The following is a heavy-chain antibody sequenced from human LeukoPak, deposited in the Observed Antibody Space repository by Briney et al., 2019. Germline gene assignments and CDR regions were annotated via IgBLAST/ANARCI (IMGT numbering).Heavy chain of an antibody. J-gene: IGHJ6*02. CDR1: GFTFSSYS. V-gene: IGHV3-21*01. Sequence: KSGGSLRLSCAASGFTFSSYSMNWVRQAPGKGLEWVSSISSSSSYIYYADSVKGRFTISRDNAKNSLYLQMNSLRAEDTAVYYCARDITYDFWSGYYEGYYYYGMDVWGQGTTVTVSS. CDR2: ISSSSSYI. D-gene: IGHD3-3*01. CDR3: ARDITYDFWSGYYEGYYYYGMDV.